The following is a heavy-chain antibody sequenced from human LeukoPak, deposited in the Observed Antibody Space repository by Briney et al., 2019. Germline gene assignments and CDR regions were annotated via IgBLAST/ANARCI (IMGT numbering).Heavy chain of an antibody. V-gene: IGHV3-30*02. Sequence: GGSLRLSCAASGLTFSNFPMHWVRQPPGKGLEWVALIQDDGATTNYADSVRGRFTISRDNSKSTVYLQMNSLKPDDTAVYYCATQSITLVVVISPFDYSGQGTLVTVSS. CDR3: ATQSITLVVVISPFDY. CDR1: GLTFSNFP. J-gene: IGHJ4*02. CDR2: IQDDGATT. D-gene: IGHD3-22*01.